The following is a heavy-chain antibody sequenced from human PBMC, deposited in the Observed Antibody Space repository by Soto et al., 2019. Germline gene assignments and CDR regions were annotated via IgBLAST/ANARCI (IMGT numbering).Heavy chain of an antibody. CDR3: ASRGSSGPF. D-gene: IGHD3-22*01. CDR1: GGSITNTDW. J-gene: IGHJ4*02. CDR2: ISLSGNT. Sequence: SQTMSLPCAVSGGSITNTDWWTWVRQPPGMGLGWVGDISLSGNTNYNPSLEGRAAISLDKSRNQFSLILNSVTAADTAVYYCASRGSSGPFWGQGTLVTVSS. V-gene: IGHV4-4*02.